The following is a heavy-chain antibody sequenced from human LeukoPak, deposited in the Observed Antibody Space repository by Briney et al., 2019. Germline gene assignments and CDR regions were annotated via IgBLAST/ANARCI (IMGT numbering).Heavy chain of an antibody. D-gene: IGHD6-13*01. CDR2: INTDGSST. V-gene: IGHV3-74*01. CDR3: ARVSGIAAALDL. CDR1: GFTFSSYW. Sequence: GGSLRLSCAASGFTFSSYWMHWVRQAPGKGLVWVSRINTDGSSTSYADSVKGRFTISRDNAKNTLYLQMNSLRAEDTAVYYCARVSGIAAALDLWGQGTLVTVSS. J-gene: IGHJ5*02.